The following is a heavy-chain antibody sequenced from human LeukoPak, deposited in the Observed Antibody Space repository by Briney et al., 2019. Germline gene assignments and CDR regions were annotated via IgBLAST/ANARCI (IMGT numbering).Heavy chain of an antibody. CDR3: ARRSSGWSHFDY. V-gene: IGHV3-48*03. CDR2: ISSSGSTI. J-gene: IGHJ4*02. CDR1: GFTFSSYE. D-gene: IGHD6-19*01. Sequence: GGSLRLSCAASGFTFSSYEMNWVRQAPGKGLEWVSYISSSGSTIYYADSVKGRFTISRDNAKNSLYLQMNSLRVEDTAVYYCARRSSGWSHFDYWGQGTLVTVSS.